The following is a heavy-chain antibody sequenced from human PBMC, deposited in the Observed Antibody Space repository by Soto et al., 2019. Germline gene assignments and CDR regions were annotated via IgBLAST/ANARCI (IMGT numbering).Heavy chain of an antibody. J-gene: IGHJ6*02. CDR2: SSKSGTTT. CDR3: ARGQLLHLGYYGFDL. Sequence: HPGWSLRLSCEASGFIFSSYEMNWVRQAPGKGLVYISHSSKSGTTTYDEDSVKGRFTVSRDNAKKLMYLQMDSLRVEDTGVYYCARGQLLHLGYYGFDLWGPGTTGNVSS. CDR1: GFIFSSYE. V-gene: IGHV3-48*03. D-gene: IGHD2-2*02.